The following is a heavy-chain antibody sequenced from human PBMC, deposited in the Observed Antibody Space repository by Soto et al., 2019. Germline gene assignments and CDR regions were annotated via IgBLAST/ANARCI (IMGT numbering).Heavy chain of an antibody. CDR1: VFSLTTSRVG. CDR3: APMTIVTTFDX. J-gene: IGHJ4*02. D-gene: IGHD4-17*01. V-gene: IGHV2-5*02. Sequence: YGPTLGNPTQTLTLTCTFSVFSLTTSRVGVCWISKTPVKAMKWLELIYWDDDESYSQSLKSRLTITKDASRNHVCLAMTNMETVDTATYYFAPMTIVTTFDXWGQVTLVTVSX. CDR2: IYWDDDE.